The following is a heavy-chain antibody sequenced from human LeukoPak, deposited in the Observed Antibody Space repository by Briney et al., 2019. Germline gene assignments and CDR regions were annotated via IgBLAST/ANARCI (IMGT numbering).Heavy chain of an antibody. D-gene: IGHD3-9*01. Sequence: PGGSLRLSCAASGFTFSSYGMHWVRQAPGKGLEWVAFIRYDGSNKYYADSVKGRFTISRDNSKNTLYLQMNSLRAEDTAVYYCAKDLDSITIFRPPSLWGQGTLVTVSS. V-gene: IGHV3-30*02. CDR2: IRYDGSNK. CDR3: AKDLDSITIFRPPSL. J-gene: IGHJ4*02. CDR1: GFTFSSYG.